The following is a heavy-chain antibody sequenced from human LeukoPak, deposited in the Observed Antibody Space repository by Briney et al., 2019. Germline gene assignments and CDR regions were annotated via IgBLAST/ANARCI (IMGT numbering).Heavy chain of an antibody. J-gene: IGHJ4*02. V-gene: IGHV1-69*13. D-gene: IGHD2-15*01. CDR2: IMPIFGTA. Sequence: SSVNVSCKASGCTFSSYAMSGVRQAPGQGLEWMGGIMPIFGTANYAQRFKGRVTITAEEPTGTAYMELSSLRSEDTAVYYCARGGGGLLLHFAYWGQGTLVSVSS. CDR1: GCTFSSYA. CDR3: ARGGGGLLLHFAY.